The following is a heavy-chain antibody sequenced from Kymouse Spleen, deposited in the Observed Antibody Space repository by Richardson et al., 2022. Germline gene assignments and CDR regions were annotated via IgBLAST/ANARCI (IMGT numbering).Heavy chain of an antibody. V-gene: IGHV3-15*01. D-gene: IGHD6-13*01. CDR2: IKSKTDGGTT. J-gene: IGHJ4*02. CDR1: GFTFSNAW. Sequence: EVQLVESGGGLVKPGGSLRLSCAASGFTFSNAWMSWVRQAPGKGLEWVGRIKSKTDGGTTDYAAPVKGRFTISRDDSKNTLYLQMNSLKTEDTAVYYCTTAPGIAAAGKDYWGQGTLVTVSS. CDR3: TTAPGIAAAGKDY.